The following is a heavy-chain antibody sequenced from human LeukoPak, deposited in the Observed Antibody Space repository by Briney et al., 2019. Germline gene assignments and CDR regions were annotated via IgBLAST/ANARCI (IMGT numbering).Heavy chain of an antibody. CDR2: IIPIFGTA. CDR3: ASAGTMIVVVGDRDYYYGMDV. V-gene: IGHV1-69*13. Sequence: SVKVSCKASGGTFSSYAISWVRQAPGQGLEWLGGIIPIFGTANYAQKFQGRVTITADESTSTAYMELSSLRSEDTAVYYCASAGTMIVVVGDRDYYYGMDVWGQGTTVTVSS. D-gene: IGHD3-22*01. J-gene: IGHJ6*02. CDR1: GGTFSSYA.